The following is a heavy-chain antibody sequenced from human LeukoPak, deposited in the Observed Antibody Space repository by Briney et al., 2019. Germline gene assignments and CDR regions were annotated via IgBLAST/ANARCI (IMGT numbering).Heavy chain of an antibody. CDR2: LYSSGNT. Sequence: PGGSLRLSCVVSGFTVSSNYMSWVRQAPGKGLEWVSVLYSSGNTYHADSVKGRFTISRDNSKNTLYLQMNSLRAEDTAVYYCAREGASSSFGYWGQGTLVTVSS. CDR3: AREGASSSFGY. CDR1: GFTVSSNY. V-gene: IGHV3-53*01. J-gene: IGHJ4*02. D-gene: IGHD6-13*01.